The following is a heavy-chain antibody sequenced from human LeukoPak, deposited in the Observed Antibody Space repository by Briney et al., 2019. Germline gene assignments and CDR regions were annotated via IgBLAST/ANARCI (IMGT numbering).Heavy chain of an antibody. V-gene: IGHV3-74*01. CDR3: ARVPSSGYDLQGFDY. D-gene: IGHD5-12*01. J-gene: IGHJ4*02. CDR1: GFTFSNFW. CDR2: INTDGSRT. Sequence: GGSLRLSCAASGFTFSNFWMHWVRQAPEMGLVWVSRINTDGSRTNSVKGRFTISRDNSKNTLYLQMNSLRAEDTAVYYCARVPSSGYDLQGFDYWGQGTLVTVSS.